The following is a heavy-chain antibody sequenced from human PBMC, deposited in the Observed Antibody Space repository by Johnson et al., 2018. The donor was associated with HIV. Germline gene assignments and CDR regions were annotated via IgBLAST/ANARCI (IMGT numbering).Heavy chain of an antibody. Sequence: VQLVESGGGLVQPGGSLRLSCAASGFMFDDYAMHWVRQAPGKGLEWVSRISWNGGRTGYADSVKGRFTSSRENVNSSLYLQMNSLRAEDTALYYCARQHSYDSSGQGGGLDVWGQGTMVTVSS. J-gene: IGHJ3*01. V-gene: IGHV3-9*01. CDR1: GFMFDDYA. CDR3: ARQHSYDSSGQGGGLDV. CDR2: ISWNGGRT. D-gene: IGHD3-22*01.